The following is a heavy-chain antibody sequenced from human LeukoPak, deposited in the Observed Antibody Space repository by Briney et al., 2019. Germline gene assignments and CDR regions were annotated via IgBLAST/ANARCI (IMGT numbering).Heavy chain of an antibody. CDR2: IYTSGST. CDR3: ARDSSGYSDRPRWEY. CDR1: GGSISSCY. D-gene: IGHD5-12*01. V-gene: IGHV4-4*07. J-gene: IGHJ4*02. Sequence: PSETLSLTCTVSGGSISSCYWSWIRQPAGKGLEWIGRIYTSGSTNYSPSLKSRVTMSVDTSKNQFSLKLSSVTAADTAVYYCARDSSGYSDRPRWEYWGQGTLVTVSS.